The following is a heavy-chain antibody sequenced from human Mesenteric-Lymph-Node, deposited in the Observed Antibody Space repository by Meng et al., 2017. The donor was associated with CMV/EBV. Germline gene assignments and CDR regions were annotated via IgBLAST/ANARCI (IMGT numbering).Heavy chain of an antibody. J-gene: IGHJ4*02. CDR2: IYYSGST. CDR1: GGSISSYY. CDR3: AREVADCSTTSCFFDS. Sequence: GSLRLSCTVSGGSISSYYWSWIRQPPGKGLEWIGYIYYSGSTNYNPSLKSRVTISVDTSKNQFSLKLSSVTAADTAVYYCAREVADCSTTSCFFDSWGQGTLVTVSS. V-gene: IGHV4-59*01. D-gene: IGHD2-2*01.